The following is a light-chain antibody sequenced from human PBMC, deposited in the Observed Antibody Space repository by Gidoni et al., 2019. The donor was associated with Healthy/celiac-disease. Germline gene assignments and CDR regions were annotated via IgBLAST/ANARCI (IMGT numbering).Light chain of an antibody. J-gene: IGKJ2*01. CDR3: QQYNNWPPEYT. V-gene: IGKV3-15*01. Sequence: EIVMTQSPATLSVSPGERATLSCRASQSVSSNLAWYQQTPGQAPRLLIYGASTRATGIPARFSGSGSATEFTLTISSLQSEDFAVYYCQQYNNWPPEYTFGQGTKLEIK. CDR1: QSVSSN. CDR2: GAS.